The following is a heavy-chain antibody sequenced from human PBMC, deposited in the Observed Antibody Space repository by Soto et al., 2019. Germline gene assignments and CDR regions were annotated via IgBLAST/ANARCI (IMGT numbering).Heavy chain of an antibody. CDR1: GYTFTSYG. D-gene: IGHD2-2*01. CDR2: ISAYNGNT. Sequence: ASVKVSCKASGYTFTSYGISWVRQAPGQGLEWMGWISAYNGNTNYAQKLQGRVTMTTDTSTSTAYMELRSLRSDDTAVYYCSRYWGWGCSSTSCSTADYYYYGMDVWGQGTTVTVSS. J-gene: IGHJ6*02. CDR3: SRYWGWGCSSTSCSTADYYYYGMDV. V-gene: IGHV1-18*01.